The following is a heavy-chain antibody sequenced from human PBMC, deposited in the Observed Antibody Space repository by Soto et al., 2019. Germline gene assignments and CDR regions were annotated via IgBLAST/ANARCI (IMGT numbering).Heavy chain of an antibody. V-gene: IGHV1-2*02. CDR2: INPRTGDT. CDR3: AGEHIGGGAPYYFDY. CDR1: GYTFTEYY. Sequence: ASVKVSCKASGYTFTEYYLCWVRQAPGQGPEWLGWINPRTGDTNQAQKFQGRVTMTRDMSLTTAYMELHRLTSDDTAVYYCAGEHIGGGAPYYFDYWGQGSLVTVSS. J-gene: IGHJ4*02. D-gene: IGHD3-10*01.